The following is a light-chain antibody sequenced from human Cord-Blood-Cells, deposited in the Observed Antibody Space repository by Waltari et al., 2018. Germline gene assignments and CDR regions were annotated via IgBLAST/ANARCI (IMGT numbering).Light chain of an antibody. V-gene: IGKV4-1*01. J-gene: IGKJ3*01. Sequence: DIVMPQAPASLAVSLGGRATITCKSSQSVLYSSNNKTYLAWYQQKPGQHPKLLIYWAPTRESGVPDRFSGSGSGTDFTLPISSLQAEDVAVYYCQQYYSTPFTFGPGTKVDIK. CDR3: QQYYSTPFT. CDR1: QSVLYSSNNKTY. CDR2: WAP.